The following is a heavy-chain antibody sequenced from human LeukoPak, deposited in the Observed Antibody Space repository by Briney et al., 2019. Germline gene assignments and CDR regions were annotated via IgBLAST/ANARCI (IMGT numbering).Heavy chain of an antibody. CDR3: AREEYYYDSSGPSFQH. V-gene: IGHV1-18*01. CDR1: GYTFTSYG. J-gene: IGHJ1*01. D-gene: IGHD3-22*01. Sequence: ASVKVSCKASGYTFTSYGINWVRQAPGQGLEWMGWISADNGNTNYAQKLQGRVTMTTDTSTSTAYMELRSLRSDDTAVYYCAREEYYYDSSGPSFQHWGQGTLVTVSS. CDR2: ISADNGNT.